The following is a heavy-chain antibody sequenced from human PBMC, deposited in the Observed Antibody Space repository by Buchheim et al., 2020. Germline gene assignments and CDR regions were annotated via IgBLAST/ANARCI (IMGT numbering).Heavy chain of an antibody. J-gene: IGHJ6*02. CDR3: ARDYTLYCGRDCYPDLYYYFGMDV. Sequence: QVQLQQSGPGLVKPSETLSLTCTVSGGSISDGSYYWSWIRQPAGKGLEWIGHISTSGSTNYNPSLKSRVTISRDTSRNHFSLSLTSVTAADTATYYCARDYTLYCGRDCYPDLYYYFGMDVWGQGTT. CDR1: GGSISDGSYY. CDR2: ISTSGST. V-gene: IGHV4-61*02. D-gene: IGHD2-21*01.